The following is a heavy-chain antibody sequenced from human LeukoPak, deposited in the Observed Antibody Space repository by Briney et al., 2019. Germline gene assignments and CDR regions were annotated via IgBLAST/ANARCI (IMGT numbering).Heavy chain of an antibody. Sequence: PGGSLRLSCVASGFTFEDYGMHWIRQAPGKGLEWVSSISWSSGTTAYADSVKGRFTISRDNAKNSLYLQMKSLRAEDTALYYCAKGSTLSYSSTWCDYWGQGTLVTVSS. CDR3: AKGSTLSYSSTWCDY. CDR1: GFTFEDYG. V-gene: IGHV3-9*01. D-gene: IGHD6-13*01. J-gene: IGHJ4*02. CDR2: ISWSSGTT.